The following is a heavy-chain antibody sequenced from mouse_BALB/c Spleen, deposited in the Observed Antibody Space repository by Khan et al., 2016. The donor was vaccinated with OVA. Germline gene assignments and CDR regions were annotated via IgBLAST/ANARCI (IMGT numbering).Heavy chain of an antibody. CDR1: GDSITSGY. V-gene: IGHV3-8*02. D-gene: IGHD2-14*01. Sequence: MQLEESGPSLVKPSQTLSLTCSVTGDSITSGYWNWIRKFPGNKLEYMGYISSSDSTFYNPSLKSRISLTRDTSKNQYYLQLNSVTTEDTATYYCARWNYRYEGYVDYWGQGTTLTVSS. CDR3: ARWNYRYEGYVDY. CDR2: ISSSDST. J-gene: IGHJ2*01.